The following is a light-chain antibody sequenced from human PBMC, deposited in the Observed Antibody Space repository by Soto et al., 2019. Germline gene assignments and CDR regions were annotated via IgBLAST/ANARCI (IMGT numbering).Light chain of an antibody. CDR2: EVS. CDR3: SSYAGSPSV. CDR1: SSDVGGYNY. Sequence: QSALTQPPSASGSPGQSVTISCTGTSSDVGGYNYVSWYQHHPDKAPKLMIYEVSKRPSGVPDRFSGSKSGNTASLTVSGLQAEDEADYYCSSYAGSPSVFGGGTQLTVL. J-gene: IGLJ2*01. V-gene: IGLV2-8*01.